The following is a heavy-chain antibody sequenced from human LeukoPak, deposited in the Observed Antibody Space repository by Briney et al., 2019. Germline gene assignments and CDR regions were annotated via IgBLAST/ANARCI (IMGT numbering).Heavy chain of an antibody. CDR3: ARLLDYYDSSGYFEGGYYFDY. J-gene: IGHJ4*02. CDR1: GGSISSYY. Sequence: SETLSLTCTVSGGSISSYYWSWIRQPAGKGLEWIGRIYTSGSTNYNPSLKSRVTMSVDTSKNQFSLKLSSVTAADTAVYYCARLLDYYDSSGYFEGGYYFDYWGQGTLVTVSS. V-gene: IGHV4-4*07. CDR2: IYTSGST. D-gene: IGHD3-22*01.